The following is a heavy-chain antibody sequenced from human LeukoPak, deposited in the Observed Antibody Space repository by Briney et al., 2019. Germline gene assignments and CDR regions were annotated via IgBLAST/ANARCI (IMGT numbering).Heavy chain of an antibody. CDR3: ARASYYYDSSGYTDY. Sequence: GGSLRLSCAASGFTFSSYSMNWVRQAPGKGLEWVSSISSSSSYIYYADSVKGRFTISRDYAKNSLYLQMNSLRAEDTAVYYCARASYYYDSSGYTDYWGQGTLVTVSS. J-gene: IGHJ4*02. CDR1: GFTFSSYS. CDR2: ISSSSSYI. V-gene: IGHV3-21*01. D-gene: IGHD3-22*01.